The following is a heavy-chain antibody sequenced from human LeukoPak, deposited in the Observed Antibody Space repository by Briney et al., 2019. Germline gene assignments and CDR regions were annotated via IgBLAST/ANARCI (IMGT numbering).Heavy chain of an antibody. CDR2: IYTSGST. D-gene: IGHD6-19*01. CDR1: GGSISSGSYY. J-gene: IGHJ5*02. Sequence: SETLSLTCTVSGGSISSGSYYWSWIRQPAGKGLEWIGRIYTSGSTNYNPSLKSRVTISVDTSKNQFSLKLSSVTAADTAVYYCARESGIAVAGTYWFDPWGQGTLVTVSS. V-gene: IGHV4-61*02. CDR3: ARESGIAVAGTYWFDP.